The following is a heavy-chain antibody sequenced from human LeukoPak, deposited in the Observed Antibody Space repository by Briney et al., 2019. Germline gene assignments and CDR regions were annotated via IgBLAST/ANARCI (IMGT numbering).Heavy chain of an antibody. D-gene: IGHD1-14*01. J-gene: IGHJ3*02. CDR3: ARDPERGYGQIGAHDAFDI. V-gene: IGHV3-11*01. CDR1: GFTFSDYY. Sequence: GGSLRLSCAASGFTFSDYYMSWIRQAPGKGLEWVSYISSSGSTIYYADSVKGRFTISRDNAKNSLYLQMNSLRAEDTAVYYFARDPERGYGQIGAHDAFDIWGQGTMVTVSS. CDR2: ISSSGSTI.